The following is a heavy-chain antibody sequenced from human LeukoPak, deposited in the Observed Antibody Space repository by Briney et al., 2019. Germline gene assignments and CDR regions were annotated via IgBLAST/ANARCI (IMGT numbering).Heavy chain of an antibody. CDR2: ITGSSSTT. CDR3: GRDPNGDYVGAFEF. Sequence: PEGSLRLSCAGSGFTFSTFAMTWVRRAPGKGLEWLSSITGSSSTTYYADSVKGRFSISRDNSRNTLYLHMNTLRADDTAVYYCGRDPNGDYVGAFEFWGQGTTVTVSS. J-gene: IGHJ3*01. V-gene: IGHV3-23*01. CDR1: GFTFSTFA. D-gene: IGHD4-17*01.